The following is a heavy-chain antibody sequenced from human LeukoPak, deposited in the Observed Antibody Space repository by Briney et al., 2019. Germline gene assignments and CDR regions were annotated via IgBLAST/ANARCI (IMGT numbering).Heavy chain of an antibody. CDR3: ARAPTSYYYFDY. CDR2: IWYDGSNK. V-gene: IGHV3-33*01. Sequence: PGGSLRLSCAASGFTFSSYGMHWVRQAPGKGLEGVAVIWYDGSNKYYADSVKGRFTISRDNSKNTLYLQMNSLRAEDTAVYYCARAPTSYYYFDYWGQGPLVTVSS. D-gene: IGHD1-26*01. J-gene: IGHJ4*02. CDR1: GFTFSSYG.